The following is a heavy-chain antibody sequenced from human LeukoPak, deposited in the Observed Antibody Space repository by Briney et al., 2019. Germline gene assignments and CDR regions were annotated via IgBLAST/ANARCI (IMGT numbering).Heavy chain of an antibody. CDR3: ARVGAYCTSSSCFDY. CDR1: GYTFTSYG. D-gene: IGHD2-2*01. J-gene: IGHJ4*02. V-gene: IGHV1-18*01. CDR2: ISAYNGNA. Sequence: GASVKVSCKASGYTFTSYGISWVRQAPGQGLEWMGWISAYNGNADYAQKFQGRVTMTTDTSTSTAYMELRSLRSDDTAVYFRARVGAYCTSSSCFDYWGQGNLVTVSS.